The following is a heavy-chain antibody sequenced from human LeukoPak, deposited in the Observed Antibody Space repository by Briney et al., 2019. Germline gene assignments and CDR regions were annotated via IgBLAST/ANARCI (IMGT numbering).Heavy chain of an antibody. CDR3: ARKGRIYGDYDY. J-gene: IGHJ4*02. Sequence: VASVKVSCKASGYTFPDYYIHWVRQAPGQGLEWITFINPNSGGTHYAQNFQGRVTVTRDTSISTVYLEMIRLRSDDTAVYYCARKGRIYGDYDYWGRGTLVTVSS. D-gene: IGHD4-17*01. CDR1: GYTFPDYY. CDR2: INPNSGGT. V-gene: IGHV1-2*02.